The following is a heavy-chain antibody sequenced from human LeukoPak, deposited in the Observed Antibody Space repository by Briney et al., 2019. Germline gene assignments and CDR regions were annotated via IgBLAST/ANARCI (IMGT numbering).Heavy chain of an antibody. V-gene: IGHV1-69*06. Sequence: GASVKVSCKASGGTFSSYAISWVRQAPGQGLEWMGGIIPIFGTANYAQKFQGRVTITADKSTSTAYMELSSLRSEDTAVYYCARSMVKGYYYYMDVWGKGTTVTVSS. J-gene: IGHJ6*03. CDR2: IIPIFGTA. CDR3: ARSMVKGYYYYMDV. CDR1: GGTFSSYA. D-gene: IGHD5-18*01.